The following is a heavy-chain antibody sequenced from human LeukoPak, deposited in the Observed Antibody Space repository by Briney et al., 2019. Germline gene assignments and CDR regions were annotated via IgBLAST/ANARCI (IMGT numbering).Heavy chain of an antibody. D-gene: IGHD3-10*01. CDR2: INHSGST. CDR3: AATMVRGVIPTYFDY. Sequence: TSETLSLTCAVYGGSFSGYYWSWIRQPPGKGLEWIGEINHSGSTNYNPSLKSRVTISVDTSKNQFSLKLSSVTAADTAVYYCAATMVRGVIPTYFDYWAREPWSPSPQ. J-gene: IGHJ4*02. CDR1: GGSFSGYY. V-gene: IGHV4-34*01.